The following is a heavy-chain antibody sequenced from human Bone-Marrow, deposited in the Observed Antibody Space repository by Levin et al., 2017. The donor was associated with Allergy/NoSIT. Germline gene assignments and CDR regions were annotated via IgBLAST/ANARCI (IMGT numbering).Heavy chain of an antibody. D-gene: IGHD2-15*01. CDR2: ISSSGSST. CDR1: GFTFSSYA. CDR3: AVRYCSGGSCSGYFDY. J-gene: IGHJ4*02. V-gene: IGHV3-64*02. Sequence: GESLKISCAASGFTFSSYAIHWVRQAPGKGLEYVSAISSSGSSTYYADSVEGRFTISRDNSKNTVYLQMGSLRAEDMAVYYCAVRYCSGGSCSGYFDYWGQGTLVAVSS.